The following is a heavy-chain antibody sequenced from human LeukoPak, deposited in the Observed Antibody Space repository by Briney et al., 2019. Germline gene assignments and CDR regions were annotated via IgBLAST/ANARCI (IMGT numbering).Heavy chain of an antibody. V-gene: IGHV3-11*04. Sequence: GGSLRLSCAASGFTFSDYYMSWIRQAPGKGLEWVSYISSSGSTIYYADSVKGRFTISRDNAKNSLYLQMNSLRAEDTAVYYCAWPDFWSGYYPLDYWGQGTLVTVSS. CDR1: GFTFSDYY. D-gene: IGHD3-3*01. CDR3: AWPDFWSGYYPLDY. CDR2: ISSSGSTI. J-gene: IGHJ4*02.